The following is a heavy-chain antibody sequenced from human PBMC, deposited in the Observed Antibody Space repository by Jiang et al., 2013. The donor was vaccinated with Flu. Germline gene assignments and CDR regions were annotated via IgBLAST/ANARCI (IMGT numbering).Heavy chain of an antibody. V-gene: IGHV5-51*01. CDR3: AREAVAGMYYFDL. D-gene: IGHD6-19*01. J-gene: IGHJ4*02. CDR1: GYSFISYW. CDR2: IHPYDSDA. Sequence: GAEVKKPGESLKISCKGSGYSFISYWIGWVRQTPGKGLEWMGIIHPYDSDARYSPSFRGQVTFSVDKSINTAYLQWSGLKDSDTAIYYCAREAVAGMYYFDLWGQGTLVTVSS.